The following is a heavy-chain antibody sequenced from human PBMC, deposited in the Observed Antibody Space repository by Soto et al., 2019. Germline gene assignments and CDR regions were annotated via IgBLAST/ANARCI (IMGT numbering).Heavy chain of an antibody. CDR2: IYPCDSDT. CDR3: ARSPYITIFGVVNSWFDL. D-gene: IGHD3-3*01. V-gene: IGHV5-51*01. CDR1: GYSFTSYW. Sequence: PGESLKIPCKGSGYSFTSYWIGWVRQMPGKGLEWMGIIYPCDSDTRYSPPFQGQVTISAHKSISTAYLQWSSLKASDTAMYYCARSPYITIFGVVNSWFDLWGQGTLVTVSS. J-gene: IGHJ5*02.